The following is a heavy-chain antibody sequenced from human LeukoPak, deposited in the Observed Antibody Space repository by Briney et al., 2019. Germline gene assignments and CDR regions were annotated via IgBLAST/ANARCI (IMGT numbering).Heavy chain of an antibody. V-gene: IGHV4-34*01. D-gene: IGHD3-22*01. Sequence: SETLSLTRAVYGGSFGGYYWSWIRQPPGKGLEWIGEINHSGSTNYNPSLKSRVTISVDTSKNQFSLKLSSVTAADTAVYYCARGMRYYDSSGYNYWGQGTLVTVSS. CDR3: ARGMRYYDSSGYNY. J-gene: IGHJ4*02. CDR1: GGSFGGYY. CDR2: INHSGST.